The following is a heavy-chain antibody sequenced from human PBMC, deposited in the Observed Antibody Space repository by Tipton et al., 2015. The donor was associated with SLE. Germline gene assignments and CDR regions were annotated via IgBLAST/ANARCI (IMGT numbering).Heavy chain of an antibody. V-gene: IGHV4-39*01. CDR1: GGSVSSSSYY. J-gene: IGHJ6*02. CDR3: ASPGIVGATTDYYYYGMDV. CDR2: VYYSGST. Sequence: TLSLTCIVSGGSVSSSSYYWGWIRQPPGKGLEWIGTVYYSGSTYYNPSLKSRVTISVDTSKNQFSLKRSSVTAADTAVYYCASPGIVGATTDYYYYGMDVWGQGTTVTVSS. D-gene: IGHD1-26*01.